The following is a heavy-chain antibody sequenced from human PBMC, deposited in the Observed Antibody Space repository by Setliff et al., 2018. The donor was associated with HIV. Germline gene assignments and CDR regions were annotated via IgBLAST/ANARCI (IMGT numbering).Heavy chain of an antibody. Sequence: ASVKVSCKASGYTFTNYGFSWVRQAPGQGLEWMGWISTYNANTNYAQKFQDRVTMTTDTSTSTAYMELRSLRSDDTAVYFCARVGGTYLPFDYWGQGTLVTVTS. CDR2: ISTYNANT. V-gene: IGHV1-18*01. CDR1: GYTFTNYG. D-gene: IGHD1-26*01. CDR3: ARVGGTYLPFDY. J-gene: IGHJ4*02.